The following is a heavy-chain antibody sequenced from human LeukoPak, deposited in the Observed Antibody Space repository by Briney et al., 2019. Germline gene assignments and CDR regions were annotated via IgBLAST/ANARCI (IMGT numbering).Heavy chain of an antibody. J-gene: IGHJ4*02. D-gene: IGHD4-17*01. V-gene: IGHV3-30*18. CDR2: ISYDGSNK. CDR3: AKEIMTTVTYFDY. Sequence: GRSLRLSCAASGFSFSSYGMDWVRQAPGKGLEWVAVISYDGSNKYYADSVKGRFTISRDNSKNTLYLQMNSLRAEDTAVYYCAKEIMTTVTYFDYWGQGTLVTVSS. CDR1: GFSFSSYG.